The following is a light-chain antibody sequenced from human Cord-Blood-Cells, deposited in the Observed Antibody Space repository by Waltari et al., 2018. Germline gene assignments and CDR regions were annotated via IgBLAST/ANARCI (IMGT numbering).Light chain of an antibody. Sequence: EIVLTQSPGTLSLSPGDSATLSCRASQSVSSSYLAWYQQKPGQAPRLLIYGASSRATGIPDRFSGSGSGTDFTLTISRLEPEDVAVYYCQQYGSSRTFGQGTKVEIK. CDR1: QSVSSSY. V-gene: IGKV3-20*01. J-gene: IGKJ1*01. CDR2: GAS. CDR3: QQYGSSRT.